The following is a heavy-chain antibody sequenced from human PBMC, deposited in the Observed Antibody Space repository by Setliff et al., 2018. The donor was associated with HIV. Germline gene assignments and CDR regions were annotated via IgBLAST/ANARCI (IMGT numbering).Heavy chain of an antibody. CDR1: GTSFSDYY. CDR2: VNHSGTT. CDR3: ARLVGGDSSSSFFFDY. V-gene: IGHV4-34*01. D-gene: IGHD6-6*01. Sequence: SETLSLTCAVYGTSFSDYYWTWIRQPPGKGLEWIGEVNHSGTTNYNTSLKSRVTISGDTSKKQFSLKLSSVTAADTAVYYCARLVGGDSSSSFFFDYWGQGTLVTVSS. J-gene: IGHJ4*02.